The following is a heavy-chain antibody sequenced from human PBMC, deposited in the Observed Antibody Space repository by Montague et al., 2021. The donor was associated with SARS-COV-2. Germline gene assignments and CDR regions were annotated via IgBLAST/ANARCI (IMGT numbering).Heavy chain of an antibody. CDR1: GFTFSSYA. V-gene: IGHV3-30*04. Sequence: CAATGFTFSSYALHWVRQAPGKGLEWVADISHEGSYKYYADSVKGRFTISRDNSKNTLYLDMNSLRAEDTALYYCARDLESTGYFDPYYYHGMDVWGQGTTVTVSS. CDR2: ISHEGSYK. J-gene: IGHJ6*02. D-gene: IGHD3-9*01. CDR3: ARDLESTGYFDPYYYHGMDV.